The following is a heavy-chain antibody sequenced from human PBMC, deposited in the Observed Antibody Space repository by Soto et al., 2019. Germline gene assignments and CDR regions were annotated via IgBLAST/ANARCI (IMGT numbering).Heavy chain of an antibody. CDR2: ILSDGSNK. Sequence: QVQLVESGGGVVQPGRSLRLSCAVSGFTLSSHAMHWVRQAPGKGLEWVALILSDGSNKYYADSVKGRFTTSRDNSKNTMYLQMMSLSVEDTAVFYCARDDEGGSDCDLGYWGQGALVTVSS. J-gene: IGHJ4*02. D-gene: IGHD1-26*01. CDR3: ARDDEGGSDCDLGY. CDR1: GFTLSSHA. V-gene: IGHV3-30-3*01.